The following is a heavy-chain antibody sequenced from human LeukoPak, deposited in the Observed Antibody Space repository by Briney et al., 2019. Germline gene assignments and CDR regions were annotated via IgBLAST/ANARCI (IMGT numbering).Heavy chain of an antibody. D-gene: IGHD6-6*01. CDR1: GGSISAYY. CDR3: ARFGTSSSRFFDQ. J-gene: IGHJ4*02. Sequence: SETLSLSCTDSGGSISAYYWSWIRQPPGKGLEWIGYIHYSGTTSYYPSLKSRVTIALDTSKNQFSLKLNSVTAADTAVYYCARFGTSSSRFFDQWGQGTLVTVSS. V-gene: IGHV4-59*01. CDR2: IHYSGTT.